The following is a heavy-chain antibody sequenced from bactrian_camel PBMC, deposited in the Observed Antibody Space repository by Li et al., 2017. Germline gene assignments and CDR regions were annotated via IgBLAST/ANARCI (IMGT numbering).Heavy chain of an antibody. V-gene: IGHV3S6*01. J-gene: IGHJ4*01. D-gene: IGHD3*01. CDR2: VYGDGRRA. CDR3: YFYVSLDASSCRTQSKY. Sequence: HVQLVESGGGSVQSGGSLRLSCAASGLTYSLYCMGWFRQAPGKGLEWVSSVYGDGRRANYEDSVKGRFTISRDNAKNTIYLQMTSLKPEDTAMYYCYFYVSLDASSCRTQSKYWGQGTQVTVS. CDR1: GLTYSLYC.